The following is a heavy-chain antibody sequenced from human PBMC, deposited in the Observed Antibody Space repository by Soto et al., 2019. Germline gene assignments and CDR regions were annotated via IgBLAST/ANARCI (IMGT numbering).Heavy chain of an antibody. CDR3: ARDQQPSSYIGLDV. V-gene: IGHV3-11*01. J-gene: IGHJ6*02. CDR1: GFTFSAHY. CDR2: ISGSGDTI. Sequence: GGSLRLSCEASGFTFSAHYMSWVRQAPGKGLEWVSHISGSGDTIYYADSVKGRFTISRDNAKNSLYLQMNSLRAEDTAVYYCARDQQPSSYIGLDVWGQGTTVTVSS. D-gene: IGHD4-4*01.